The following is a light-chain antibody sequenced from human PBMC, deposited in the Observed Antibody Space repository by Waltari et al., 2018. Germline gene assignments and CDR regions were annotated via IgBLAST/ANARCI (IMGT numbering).Light chain of an antibody. CDR3: QSYDTSLSVV. CDR1: GSNIGAGYD. J-gene: IGLJ3*02. CDR2: GSS. Sequence: QSVLTQPPSVSGAPGQRVTISCTGSGSNIGAGYDVHWYQQLPRAAPKLLIYGSSTRPLGVPDRFLGSTSGTSASLAITGLQAEDEADYYWQSYDTSLSVVFGGGTKLTVL. V-gene: IGLV1-40*01.